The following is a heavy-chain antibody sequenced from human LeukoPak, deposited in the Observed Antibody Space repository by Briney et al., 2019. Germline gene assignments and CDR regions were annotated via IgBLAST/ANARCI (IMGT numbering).Heavy chain of an antibody. V-gene: IGHV4-39*01. CDR1: GGSISSSSYY. J-gene: IGHJ4*02. D-gene: IGHD2-2*01. CDR3: ARQGALPAAINY. Sequence: PSETLSLTCTVSGGSISSSSYYWGWIRQPPGKGLEWIGSIYYSGSTYYNPSLKSRVTISVDTSKNQFSLKLSSVTAADTAVYYCARQGALPAAINYWGQGTLVIVSS. CDR2: IYYSGST.